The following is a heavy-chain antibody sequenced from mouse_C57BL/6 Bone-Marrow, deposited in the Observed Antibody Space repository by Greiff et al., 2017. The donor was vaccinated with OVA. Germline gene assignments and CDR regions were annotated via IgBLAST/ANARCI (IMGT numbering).Heavy chain of an antibody. CDR2: ISSGSSTI. D-gene: IGHD1-1*01. Sequence: EVQLVESGGGLVKPGGSLKLSCAASGFTFSDYGMHWVRQAPEKGLEWVAYISSGSSTIYYADTVKGRFTISRDNAKNTLFLQMTSLRSEDTAMYYCARTGGSSYVWYFDVWGTGTTVTVSS. J-gene: IGHJ1*03. CDR3: ARTGGSSYVWYFDV. CDR1: GFTFSDYG. V-gene: IGHV5-17*01.